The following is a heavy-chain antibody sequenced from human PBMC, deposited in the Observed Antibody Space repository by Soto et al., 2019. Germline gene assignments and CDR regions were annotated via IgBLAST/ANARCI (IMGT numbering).Heavy chain of an antibody. V-gene: IGHV4-59*01. D-gene: IGHD3-9*01. CDR3: ASTSKYYDILTGYYDNWFDP. CDR2: IYYSGST. Sequence: SETQSLTYTVSGGSISSYYGSWISQPPGKGLEWIGYIYYSGSTNYNPSPKSRVTISVDTSKNQFSLKLSSVTAVDTAVYYCASTSKYYDILTGYYDNWFDPWGQGTLVTSPQ. J-gene: IGHJ5*02. CDR1: GGSISSYY.